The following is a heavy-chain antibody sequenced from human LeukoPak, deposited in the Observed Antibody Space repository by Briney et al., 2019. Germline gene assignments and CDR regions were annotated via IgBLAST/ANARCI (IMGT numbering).Heavy chain of an antibody. CDR2: INPNSGGA. Sequence: ASVKVSCKASGYTFTSYYMHWVRQAPGQGLEWMGWINPNSGGANYAQKFQGWVTMTRDTSISTAYMELSRLRSDDTAVYYCARDKSGSYSHDAFDIWGQGTMVTVSS. CDR1: GYTFTSYY. CDR3: ARDKSGSYSHDAFDI. V-gene: IGHV1-2*04. D-gene: IGHD1-26*01. J-gene: IGHJ3*02.